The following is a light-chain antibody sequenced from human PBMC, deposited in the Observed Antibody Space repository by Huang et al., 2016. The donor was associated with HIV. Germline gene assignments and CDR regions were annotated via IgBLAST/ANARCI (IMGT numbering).Light chain of an antibody. Sequence: DIEMTQSPPSLSASIGDRITLTCRASHDISTFLAWYQQKQGSPPKLLIYGASIVQSGVPARFSGSGSGTDFALTINSLQPEDVANYYCQKYDSAPRTFGQGPRWRSN. V-gene: IGKV1-27*01. CDR1: HDISTF. CDR3: QKYDSAPRT. J-gene: IGKJ1*01. CDR2: GAS.